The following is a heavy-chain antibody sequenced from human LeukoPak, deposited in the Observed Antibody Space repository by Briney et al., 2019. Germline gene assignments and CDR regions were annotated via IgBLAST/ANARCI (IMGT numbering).Heavy chain of an antibody. J-gene: IGHJ4*02. CDR2: IYPGDSDT. V-gene: IGHV5-51*01. CDR1: GYSFTSYW. D-gene: IGHD6-19*01. Sequence: GESLKISCKDSGYSFTSYWIGWVRQMPGKGLEWMGIIYPGDSDTRYSPSFQGQVTISADKSISTAYLQWSSLKASDTAMYYCARLPRRHSSGWVDYWGQGTLVSVSS. CDR3: ARLPRRHSSGWVDY.